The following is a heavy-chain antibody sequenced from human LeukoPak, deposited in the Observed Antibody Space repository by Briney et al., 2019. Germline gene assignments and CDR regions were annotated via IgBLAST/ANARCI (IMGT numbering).Heavy chain of an antibody. J-gene: IGHJ5*02. Sequence: ASVKVSCKAPGGTFSSYAISWVRQAPGQGLEWMGGIIPIFGTANYAQKFQGRVTITADESTSTAYMELSSLRSEDTAVYYCARLGYYDFWSALWWFDPWGQGTLVTVSS. CDR2: IIPIFGTA. V-gene: IGHV1-69*13. CDR1: GGTFSSYA. D-gene: IGHD3-3*01. CDR3: ARLGYYDFWSALWWFDP.